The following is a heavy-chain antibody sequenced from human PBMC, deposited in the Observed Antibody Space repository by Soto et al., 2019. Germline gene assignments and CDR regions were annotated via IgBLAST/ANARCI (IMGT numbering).Heavy chain of an antibody. Sequence: SETLSLTCSVSGGAISGSHWCSWVSQPPGKALEWIAEIYHNENTNYNPSLKSRVTISVDKSKNQFSLNLISVTAADTAMFYCAGDPVAASGTAFDIWGQGTLVTVSS. CDR3: AGDPVAASGTAFDI. CDR2: IYHNENT. CDR1: GGAISGSHW. J-gene: IGHJ3*02. D-gene: IGHD6-13*01. V-gene: IGHV4-4*02.